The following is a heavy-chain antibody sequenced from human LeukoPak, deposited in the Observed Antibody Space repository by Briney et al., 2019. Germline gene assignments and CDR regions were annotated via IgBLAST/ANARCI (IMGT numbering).Heavy chain of an antibody. V-gene: IGHV3-74*01. CDR2: INSDGSST. D-gene: IGHD5-12*01. CDR3: ARFSRDGYNYDY. J-gene: IGHJ4*02. Sequence: SGGSLRLSCAASGFTFSSYWMHWVRQAPGKGLVWVSRINSDGSSTSYADSVKGRFTISRDNAKNPLYLQMNSLRAEDTAVYYCARFSRDGYNYDYWGQGTLVTVSS. CDR1: GFTFSSYW.